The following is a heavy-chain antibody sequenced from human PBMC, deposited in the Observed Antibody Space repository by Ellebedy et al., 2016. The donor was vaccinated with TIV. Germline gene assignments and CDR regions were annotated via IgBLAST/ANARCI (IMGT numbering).Heavy chain of an antibody. J-gene: IGHJ4*02. D-gene: IGHD3-22*01. V-gene: IGHV3-23*01. CDR2: ISGSGDST. CDR3: ARDQIDYYHSSGDDFDY. Sequence: PGGSLRLSCAASGFTFSSYAMSWVRQAPGKGLEWVSAISGSGDSTYYADSVKGRFTISRDNAKNTLYLQMNSLRAEDTAVYYCARDQIDYYHSSGDDFDYWGQGTLVTVSS. CDR1: GFTFSSYA.